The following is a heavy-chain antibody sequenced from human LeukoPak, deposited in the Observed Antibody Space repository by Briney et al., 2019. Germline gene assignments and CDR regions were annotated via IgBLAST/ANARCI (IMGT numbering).Heavy chain of an antibody. V-gene: IGHV3-23*01. CDR1: GFTFSSYA. Sequence: GGSLRLSCAASGFTFSSYAMSWVRQAPGKGLEWVSAISGSGNSTYYADSVKGRFTISRDNSKNTLYLQMNSLRAEDTAVYYCAKDEEVVVAAIDYWGQGTLVTVSS. D-gene: IGHD2-15*01. CDR3: AKDEEVVVAAIDY. J-gene: IGHJ4*02. CDR2: ISGSGNST.